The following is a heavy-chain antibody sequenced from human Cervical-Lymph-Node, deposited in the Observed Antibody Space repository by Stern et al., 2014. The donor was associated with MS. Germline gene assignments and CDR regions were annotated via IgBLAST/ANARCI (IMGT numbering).Heavy chain of an antibody. D-gene: IGHD3-3*01. J-gene: IGHJ6*02. CDR3: ARGPGDDGIFGVVISFYYYYGMDV. V-gene: IGHV1-69*02. Sequence: QVQLVQSGAEVKKPGSSVKVSCKASGGTFSSYTISWVRQAPGQGLEWMGRIIPILGIANYAQKFQGRVTITADKSTSTAYMELSSLRSEDTAVYYCARGPGDDGIFGVVISFYYYYGMDVWGQGTTVTVSS. CDR1: GGTFSSYT. CDR2: IIPILGIA.